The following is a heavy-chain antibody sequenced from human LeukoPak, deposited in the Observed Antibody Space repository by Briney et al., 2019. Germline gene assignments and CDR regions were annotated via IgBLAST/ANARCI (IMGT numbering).Heavy chain of an antibody. V-gene: IGHV3-74*01. D-gene: IGHD3-10*01. J-gene: IGHJ4*02. CDR3: ARDRPGSYYGLGY. CDR2: INSDGSST. Sequence: GGSLRLSCAASGFTFSNAWMSWVRQAPGKGLVWVSRINSDGSSTSYADSVKGRFTISRDNAKNTLYLQMNSLRAEDTAVYYCARDRPGSYYGLGYWGQGTLVTVSS. CDR1: GFTFSNAW.